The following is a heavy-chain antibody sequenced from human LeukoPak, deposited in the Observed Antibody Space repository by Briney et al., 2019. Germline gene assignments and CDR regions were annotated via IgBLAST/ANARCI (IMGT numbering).Heavy chain of an antibody. V-gene: IGHV5-51*01. CDR3: ARPRRGGLRFLEWFHPFDI. D-gene: IGHD3-3*01. J-gene: IGHJ3*02. CDR1: GYSFTSYW. Sequence: GESLKISCKGSGYSFTSYWIGWVRQMPGKGLEWMGIIYPGDSDTRYSPSFQGQVTISADKSISTAYLQWSSLKASDTAMCYCARPRRGGLRFLEWFHPFDIWGQGTMVTVSS. CDR2: IYPGDSDT.